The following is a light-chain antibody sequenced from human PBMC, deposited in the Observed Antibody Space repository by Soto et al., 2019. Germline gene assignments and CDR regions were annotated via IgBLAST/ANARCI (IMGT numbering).Light chain of an antibody. Sequence: QSVLTQPPSASGTPGQRVTISCSGSSSNIGSSTVNWYQQLPGTAPKLLIYNNNQRPSGVPDRFSGSKSGTSASLAISGLQSEDEADYYCAAWDDSLNAYYVLGTGTKVTVL. CDR1: SSNIGSST. CDR2: NNN. J-gene: IGLJ1*01. CDR3: AAWDDSLNAYYV. V-gene: IGLV1-44*01.